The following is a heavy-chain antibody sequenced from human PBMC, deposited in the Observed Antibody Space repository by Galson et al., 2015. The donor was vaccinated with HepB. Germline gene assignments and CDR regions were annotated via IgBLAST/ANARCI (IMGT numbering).Heavy chain of an antibody. CDR2: INHSGST. CDR1: GGSFSGYY. V-gene: IGHV4-34*01. D-gene: IGHD1/OR15-1a*01. J-gene: IGHJ6*02. Sequence: ETLSLTCAVYGGSFSGYYWSWIRQPPGKGLEWIGEINHSGSTNYNPSLKSRVTISVDTSKNQFSLKLSSVTAADTAVYYCARGPLTGTAYYYYYYGMDVWGQGTTVTVSS. CDR3: ARGPLTGTAYYYYYYGMDV.